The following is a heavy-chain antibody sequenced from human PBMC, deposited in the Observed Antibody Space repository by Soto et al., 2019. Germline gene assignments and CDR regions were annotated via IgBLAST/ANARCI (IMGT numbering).Heavy chain of an antibody. CDR3: ARKSLLNLIVDY. CDR2: IIPILGIA. D-gene: IGHD2-15*01. Sequence: SVKVSCKASGGTFSSYTISWVRQAPGQGLEWMGRIIPILGIANYAQKFQGRVTITADKSTSTAYMELSSLRSEDTAVYYCARKSLLNLIVDYWGQGTLVTVSS. J-gene: IGHJ4*02. CDR1: GGTFSSYT. V-gene: IGHV1-69*02.